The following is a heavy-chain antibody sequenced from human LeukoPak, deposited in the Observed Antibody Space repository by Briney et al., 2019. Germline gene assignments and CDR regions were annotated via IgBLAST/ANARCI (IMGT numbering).Heavy chain of an antibody. Sequence: PGGSLRLSCAASGFTFSSYSMNWVRQAPGKGLEWVSSISSSSSYIYYADSVKGRFTISRDNAKNSLYLQMNSLRAEDTAVCCCARGGRRSSSWYGYWGQGTLVTVSS. V-gene: IGHV3-21*01. J-gene: IGHJ4*02. CDR3: ARGGRRSSSWYGY. CDR2: ISSSSSYI. CDR1: GFTFSSYS. D-gene: IGHD6-13*01.